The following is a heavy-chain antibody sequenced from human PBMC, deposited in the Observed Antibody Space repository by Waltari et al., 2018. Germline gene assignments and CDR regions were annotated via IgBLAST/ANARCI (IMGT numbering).Heavy chain of an antibody. CDR3: ARADKYCSSTSPCGYYYYYMDV. D-gene: IGHD2-2*01. Sequence: QVQLQESGPGLVKPSETLSLTCTVSGGSISSYYLSWIRQPPGKGLEWIGYIYYSGSTNYNPSLKSRVTISVDTSKNQFSLKLSSVTAADTAVYYCARADKYCSSTSPCGYYYYYMDVWGKGTTVTVSS. CDR2: IYYSGST. CDR1: GGSISSYY. V-gene: IGHV4-59*01. J-gene: IGHJ6*03.